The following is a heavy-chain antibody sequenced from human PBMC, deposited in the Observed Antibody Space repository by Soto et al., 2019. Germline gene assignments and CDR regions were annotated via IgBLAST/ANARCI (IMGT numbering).Heavy chain of an antibody. Sequence: QVQLQESGPGLVKPSQTLSLTCTVSGGSISSGGYYWSWIRQHPGKGLEWIGYIYYSGSTYYKPSLKSRVTISVDTSKNQFSLKLSSVTAADTAVYYCAREITVTTPDAFDIWGQGTMVTVSS. CDR1: GGSISSGGYY. D-gene: IGHD1-7*01. CDR3: AREITVTTPDAFDI. CDR2: IYYSGST. V-gene: IGHV4-31*03. J-gene: IGHJ3*02.